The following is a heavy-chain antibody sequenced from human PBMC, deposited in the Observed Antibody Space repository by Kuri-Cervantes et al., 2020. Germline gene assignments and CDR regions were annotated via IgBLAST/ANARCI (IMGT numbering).Heavy chain of an antibody. CDR3: ARQSGYYGY. CDR2: MNQDGSRV. D-gene: IGHD3-22*01. Sequence: GESLKISCAGSGFSFSSFWMTWVRQAPGKGLEWVAYMNQDGSRVYYVDSVKGRFTISRDNAENSLFLQMDGLRAEDTAVYYCARQSGYYGYWGQGTLVTVSS. J-gene: IGHJ4*02. CDR1: GFSFSSFW. V-gene: IGHV3-7*02.